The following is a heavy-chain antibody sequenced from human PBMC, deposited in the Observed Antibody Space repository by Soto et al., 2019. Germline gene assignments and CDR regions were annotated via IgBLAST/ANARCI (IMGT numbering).Heavy chain of an antibody. Sequence: PGGSLRLCCAASGFTFRNYGMNGVRQAPGKGLEWVSYIGLGSSTKYYADSVEGRFTISRDNAKNSLYLQMNSLRAEDTAVYYCARDQLYYNDISGRPLNAFDVWGQGTMVTVSS. V-gene: IGHV3-48*01. CDR1: GFTFRNYG. CDR3: ARDQLYYNDISGRPLNAFDV. J-gene: IGHJ3*01. D-gene: IGHD3-22*01. CDR2: IGLGSSTK.